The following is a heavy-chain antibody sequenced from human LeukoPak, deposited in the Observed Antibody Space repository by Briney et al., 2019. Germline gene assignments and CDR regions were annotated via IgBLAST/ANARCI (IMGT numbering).Heavy chain of an antibody. Sequence: PSETLSLTCAVSGGSISRSNWWSWVRQPPGKGLEWIGEIYHSGSTNYNPSLKSRVTISVDKSKNRFSLKLSSVTAADTAVYYCARVSDYYGSGSYRYYFDYWGQGTLVTVSS. V-gene: IGHV4-4*02. D-gene: IGHD3-10*01. CDR3: ARVSDYYGSGSYRYYFDY. J-gene: IGHJ4*02. CDR1: GGSISRSNW. CDR2: IYHSGST.